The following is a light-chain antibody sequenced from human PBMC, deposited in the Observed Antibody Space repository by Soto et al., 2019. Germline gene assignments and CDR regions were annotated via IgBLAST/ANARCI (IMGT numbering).Light chain of an antibody. J-gene: IGKJ3*01. CDR3: QQRSNWPT. CDR2: DAS. V-gene: IGKV3-11*01. Sequence: EIVLTQSPCTLSLSPGERATLSCRASQSVSSYLAWYQQKPGQAPRLLIYDASNRATGIPARFSGSGSGTDFTLTISSLEPEDFAVYYCQQRSNWPTFGPGTKVDIK. CDR1: QSVSSY.